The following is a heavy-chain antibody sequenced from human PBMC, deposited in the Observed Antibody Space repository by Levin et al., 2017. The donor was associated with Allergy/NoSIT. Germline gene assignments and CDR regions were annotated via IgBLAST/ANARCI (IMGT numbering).Heavy chain of an antibody. J-gene: IGHJ4*02. D-gene: IGHD2-15*01. V-gene: IGHV3-23*01. CDR2: ISSSGGDT. CDR3: AKTRYCSGGSCDGGFDY. CDR1: GFTFSSYA. Sequence: PGGSLRLSCAASGFTFSSYAMSWVRQAPGKGLEWVSTISSSGGDTSYADSVKGRFTISRDNSKNTVYLQMNSLRAEDTAVYYCAKTRYCSGGSCDGGFDYWGQGTLVTVSS.